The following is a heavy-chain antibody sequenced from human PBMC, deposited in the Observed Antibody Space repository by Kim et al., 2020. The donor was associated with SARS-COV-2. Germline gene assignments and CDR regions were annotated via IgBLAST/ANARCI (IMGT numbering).Heavy chain of an antibody. V-gene: IGHV3-23*01. CDR3: ASSISGHNKRSSYYYYYGMDV. Sequence: GGSLRLSCAASGFTFSSYAMSWVRQAPGKGLEWVSAISGSGGSTYYADSVKGRFTISRDNSKNTLYLQMNSLRAEDTAVYYCASSISGHNKRSSYYYYYGMDVWGQGTTVTVSS. J-gene: IGHJ6*02. CDR1: GFTFSSYA. D-gene: IGHD1-1*01. CDR2: ISGSGGST.